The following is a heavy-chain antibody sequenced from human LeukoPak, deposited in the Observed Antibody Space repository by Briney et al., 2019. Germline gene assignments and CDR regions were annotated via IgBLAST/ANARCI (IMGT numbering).Heavy chain of an antibody. CDR1: GFTFSSYA. D-gene: IGHD2-8*01. CDR3: ANGNRCTSPNCLGYYYFYMDV. CDR2: FSGSGGTT. Sequence: GGSLRLSCAASGFTFSSYAMNWVRQAPGRGLEWVSGFSGSGGTTYYADSVKGRFTISRDNSKNMLYLQMNSLRAEDTAVYYCANGNRCTSPNCLGYYYFYMDVWGKGTTVTVSS. J-gene: IGHJ6*03. V-gene: IGHV3-23*01.